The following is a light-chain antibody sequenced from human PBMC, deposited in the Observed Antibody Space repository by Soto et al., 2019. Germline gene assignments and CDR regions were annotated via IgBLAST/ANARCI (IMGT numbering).Light chain of an antibody. V-gene: IGLV2-14*01. CDR1: ITDVGGYNY. CDR3: SSHTSSRTFV. CDR2: EVS. Sequence: QCSLTQPASVSGSPGQSITISCTGSITDVGGYNYVSWYQQHPGKAPQLMISEVSKRPSGVSDRFSGSKSGNTASLTISGLQAEDEADYYCSSHTSSRTFVFGTGTKVTVL. J-gene: IGLJ1*01.